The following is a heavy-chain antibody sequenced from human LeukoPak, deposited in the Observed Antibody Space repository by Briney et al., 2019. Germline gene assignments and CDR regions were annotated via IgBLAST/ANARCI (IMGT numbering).Heavy chain of an antibody. Sequence: GESLKISCKGSGCSFTSYWIGWVRQMPGKGLEWMGIIYPGDSDTRYSPSFQGQVTISADKSISTAYLQWSSLKASDTAMYYCARRVMVRGVIKLTDWLDPWGQGALVTVSS. CDR2: IYPGDSDT. J-gene: IGHJ5*02. D-gene: IGHD3-10*01. CDR1: GCSFTSYW. CDR3: ARRVMVRGVIKLTDWLDP. V-gene: IGHV5-51*01.